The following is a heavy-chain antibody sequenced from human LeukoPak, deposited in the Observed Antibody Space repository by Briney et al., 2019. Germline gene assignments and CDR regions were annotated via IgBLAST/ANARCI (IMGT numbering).Heavy chain of an antibody. CDR3: ARDNCSGGSCYSWNQYNWFDP. Sequence: SQTPSLTCAVSGGSISSGGYSWSWIRQPPGKGLEWIGYIYHSGSTYYNPSLKSRVTISVDRSKNQFSLKLSSVTAADTAVYYCARDNCSGGSCYSWNQYNWFDPWGQGTLVTVSS. CDR2: IYHSGST. V-gene: IGHV4-30-2*01. J-gene: IGHJ5*02. CDR1: GGSISSGGYS. D-gene: IGHD2-15*01.